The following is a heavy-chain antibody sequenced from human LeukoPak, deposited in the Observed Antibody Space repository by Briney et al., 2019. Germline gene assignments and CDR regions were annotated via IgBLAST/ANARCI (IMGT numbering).Heavy chain of an antibody. CDR2: IYYSGST. D-gene: IGHD3-22*01. CDR1: GGSINSANYY. V-gene: IGHV4-30-4*01. CDR3: ARVTNYYDSSGYYSDYFDY. Sequence: SETLSPTCAVSGGSINSANYYWSWIRQPPGKGLEWIGYIYYSGSTYYNPSLKSRVTISVDRSKNQFSLKLSSVTAADTAVYYCARVTNYYDSSGYYSDYFDYWGQGTLVTVSS. J-gene: IGHJ4*02.